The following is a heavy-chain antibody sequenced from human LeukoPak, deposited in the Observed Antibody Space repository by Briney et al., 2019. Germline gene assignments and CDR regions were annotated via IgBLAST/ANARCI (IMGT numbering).Heavy chain of an antibody. Sequence: GGSLRLSCAASGFTFSSYSMNWVRQAPGKGLEWVSSISSSSSYIYYADSVKGRFTISRDNAKNSLYLKMNSLRAEDTAVYYCARENTMVRGNDYWGQGTLVTVSS. V-gene: IGHV3-21*01. CDR2: ISSSSSYI. CDR3: ARENTMVRGNDY. J-gene: IGHJ4*02. D-gene: IGHD3-10*01. CDR1: GFTFSSYS.